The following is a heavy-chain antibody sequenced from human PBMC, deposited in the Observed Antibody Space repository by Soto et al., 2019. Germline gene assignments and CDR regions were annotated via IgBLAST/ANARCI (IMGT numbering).Heavy chain of an antibody. CDR2: ISGSGGST. V-gene: IGHV3-23*01. J-gene: IGHJ4*02. CDR1: GFTFSNYA. Sequence: GGSLRLSCAGSGFTFSNYAMSWVRQAPGKGLAWVSAISGSGGSTYYADSVKGRFTISRDNSKNTLYLQMNSLRAEDTALYYCAKVPVGATGRFDYWGQGTMVTVSS. CDR3: AKVPVGATGRFDY. D-gene: IGHD1-26*01.